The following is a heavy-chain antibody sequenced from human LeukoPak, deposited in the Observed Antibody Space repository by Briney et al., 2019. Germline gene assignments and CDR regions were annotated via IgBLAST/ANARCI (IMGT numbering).Heavy chain of an antibody. CDR2: VYPGDSDT. J-gene: IGHJ4*02. Sequence: GESLKISCKISGYTLTNNWIGWVRQVPGKGLEWMGIVYPGDSDTRYSPSFQGQVTISADRSISTAYLQWSSLKASDTAMYYCARRKLYYDILTGYYKGPIDYFDYWGQGTLVTVSS. D-gene: IGHD3-9*01. CDR3: ARRKLYYDILTGYYKGPIDYFDY. CDR1: GYTLTNNW. V-gene: IGHV5-51*01.